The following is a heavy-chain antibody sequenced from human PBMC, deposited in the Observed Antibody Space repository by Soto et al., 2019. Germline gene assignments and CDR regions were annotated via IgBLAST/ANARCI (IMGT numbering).Heavy chain of an antibody. D-gene: IGHD2-15*01. CDR1: GFTFSSYA. Sequence: PGGSLRLSCAASGFTFSSYAMSWVRQAPGKGLEWVGRIKSKTDGGTPDFAAPVRGRFAISRDDSKSMVYLQMNSLKTEDTAVYYCTTGSVEGVWGQGATVTVSS. V-gene: IGHV3-15*01. CDR3: TTGSVEGV. J-gene: IGHJ6*02. CDR2: IKSKTDGGTP.